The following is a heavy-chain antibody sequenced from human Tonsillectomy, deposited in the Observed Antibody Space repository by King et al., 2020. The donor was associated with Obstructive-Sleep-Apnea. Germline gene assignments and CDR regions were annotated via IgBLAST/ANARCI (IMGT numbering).Heavy chain of an antibody. J-gene: IGHJ2*01. Sequence: LQLQESGPGLVKPSETLSLTCTVSGGSISSSTYYWGWIRQPPGKGLEWIGNIFHSGSTYYNPSLKSRVTISIDTSKNQFSLKLTSVTAADTAVYYCARGKKFYYDSSGYPNWYFDLWGRGTLVTVSS. CDR3: ARGKKFYYDSSGYPNWYFDL. D-gene: IGHD3-22*01. V-gene: IGHV4-39*07. CDR2: IFHSGST. CDR1: GGSISSSTYY.